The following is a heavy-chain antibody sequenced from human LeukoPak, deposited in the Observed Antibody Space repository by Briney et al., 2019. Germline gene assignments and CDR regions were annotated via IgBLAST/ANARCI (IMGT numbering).Heavy chain of an antibody. V-gene: IGHV3-21*01. J-gene: IGHJ5*02. CDR1: GFTFSSYS. D-gene: IGHD1-26*01. CDR3: ARDPRRVYSGSLLNWFDP. CDR2: ISSSSSYI. Sequence: GGSLRLSCAASGFTFSSYSINWVRQAPGKGLEWVSSISSSSSYIYYADSVKGRFTISRDNAKNSLYLQMNSLRAEDTAVYYCARDPRRVYSGSLLNWFDPWGQGTLVTVSS.